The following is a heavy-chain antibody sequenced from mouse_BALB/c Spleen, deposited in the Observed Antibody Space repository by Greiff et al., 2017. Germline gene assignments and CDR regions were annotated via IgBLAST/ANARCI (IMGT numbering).Heavy chain of an antibody. CDR2: IWAGGST. CDR3: ARNNWYDWFAY. Sequence: VQLQQSGPGLVAPSQSLSITCTVSGFSLTSYGVHWVRQPPGKGLEWLGVIWAGGSTNYNSALMSRLSISKDNSKSQVFLKMNSLQTDDTAMYLYARNNWYDWFAYWGQGTLVTVSA. J-gene: IGHJ3*01. V-gene: IGHV2-9*02. D-gene: IGHD2-14*01. CDR1: GFSLTSYG.